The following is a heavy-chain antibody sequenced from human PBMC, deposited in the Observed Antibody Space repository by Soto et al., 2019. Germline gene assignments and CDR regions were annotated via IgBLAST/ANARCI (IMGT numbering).Heavy chain of an antibody. D-gene: IGHD6-19*01. CDR2: ITHSGST. CDR1: GASFTAYS. Sequence: QVQLQQWGAGLLIPSETLSLTCAVYGASFTAYSWNWIRQPPGMGPEWIGEITHSGSTNYNPSLKRRVTMSVDTSKKHFSLKLSSVTAADTAVYYCARGTASGLSYYYGMDFWGQGTRVTVSS. CDR3: ARGTASGLSYYYGMDF. J-gene: IGHJ6*02. V-gene: IGHV4-34*01.